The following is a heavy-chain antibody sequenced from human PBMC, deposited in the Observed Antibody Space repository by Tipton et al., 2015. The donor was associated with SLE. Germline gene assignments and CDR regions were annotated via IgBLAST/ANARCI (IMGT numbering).Heavy chain of an antibody. CDR3: ANDYGGSRGYDNCFDP. D-gene: IGHD5-12*01. CDR2: IYYNGSM. Sequence: TLSLTCTVSGGSISSSSYYWGWIRQPPGKGLEWIGTIYYNGSMYYNPSLKSRVTISVDTSKNQFSLKVSSVTAADSAVYYCANDYGGSRGYDNCFDPWGQGTLVTVSS. CDR1: GGSISSSSYY. V-gene: IGHV4-39*07. J-gene: IGHJ5*02.